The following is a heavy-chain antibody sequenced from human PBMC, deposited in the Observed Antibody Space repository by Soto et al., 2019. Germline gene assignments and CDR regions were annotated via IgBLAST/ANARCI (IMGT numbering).Heavy chain of an antibody. CDR2: IYYSGST. J-gene: IGHJ4*02. V-gene: IGHV4-59*01. Sequence: PSETLSLTCTVSGGSISSYYWSWIRQPPGKGLEWIGYIYYSGSTNYNPSLKSRVTISVDTSKNQFSLKLSSVAAADTAVYYCARDRDSGIAEHLFDYWGQGTLVTVSS. D-gene: IGHD6-19*01. CDR3: ARDRDSGIAEHLFDY. CDR1: GGSISSYY.